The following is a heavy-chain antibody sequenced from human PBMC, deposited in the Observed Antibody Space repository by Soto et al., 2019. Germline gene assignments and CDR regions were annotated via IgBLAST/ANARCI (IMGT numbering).Heavy chain of an antibody. Sequence: EVQLLESGGGLVQPGGSLRLSCAASGFTFSSYAMSWVRQAPGKGLEWVSAISGSGGSTYYADSVKGRFTISRDNSKNTLYLQMNSLRAEDTAVYYCARDGITIFGVADYYYGMDVWGQGTTVTVSS. CDR3: ARDGITIFGVADYYYGMDV. CDR1: GFTFSSYA. J-gene: IGHJ6*02. D-gene: IGHD3-3*01. CDR2: ISGSGGST. V-gene: IGHV3-23*01.